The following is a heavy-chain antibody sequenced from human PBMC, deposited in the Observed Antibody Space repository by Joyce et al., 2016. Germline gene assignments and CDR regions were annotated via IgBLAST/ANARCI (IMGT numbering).Heavy chain of an antibody. CDR3: GRVDPTEQPIDY. V-gene: IGHV3-21*01. D-gene: IGHD6-13*01. CDR1: GFAFSTYT. Sequence: EVQLVESGGGLVKPGGSLSLSCAASGFAFSTYTRGWVRQAPGKGLGCVSSISDSSRFIYYAGALKGRFTISRDNAKNSLYLQMNSLRAEDTAVYYCGRVDPTEQPIDYWGQGTLVTVSS. CDR2: ISDSSRFI. J-gene: IGHJ4*02.